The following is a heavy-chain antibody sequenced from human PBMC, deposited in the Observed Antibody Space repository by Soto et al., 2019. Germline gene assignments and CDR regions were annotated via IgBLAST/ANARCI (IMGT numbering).Heavy chain of an antibody. V-gene: IGHV5-51*01. J-gene: IGHJ6*02. CDR3: ARDHKGGYYYYGMDV. Sequence: GESLKISCKGSGYSFTSYWIGWVRQMPGKGLEWMGIIYPDDSDTRYSPSFQGQVTISADKSISTAYLQWSSLKASDTTVYYCARDHKGGYYYYGMDVWGQGTTVTVSS. CDR2: IYPDDSDT. CDR1: GYSFTSYW.